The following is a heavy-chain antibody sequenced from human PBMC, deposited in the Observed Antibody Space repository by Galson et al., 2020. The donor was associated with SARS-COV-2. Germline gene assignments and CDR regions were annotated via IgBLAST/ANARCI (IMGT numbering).Heavy chain of an antibody. J-gene: IGHJ4*02. CDR3: AREFGDVLDY. D-gene: IGHD4-17*01. CDR2: IYSSGST. CDR1: GGSASSGNYY. V-gene: IGHV4-61*01. Sequence: SETLSLTCTVSGGSASSGNYYWNWIRQSPGKGLEWIVYIYSSGSTNYNPSLKSRVTISIDTSRNQFSLMVTSATAADTAVYYCAREFGDVLDYWGQGTLVTVSS.